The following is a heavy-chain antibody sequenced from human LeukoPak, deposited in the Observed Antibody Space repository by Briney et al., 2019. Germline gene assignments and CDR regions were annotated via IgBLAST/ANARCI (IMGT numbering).Heavy chain of an antibody. CDR2: ISSSSSYI. J-gene: IGHJ4*02. D-gene: IGHD3-22*01. CDR1: GFTFSSYS. CDR3: ARDKWSYYYDSSGYLFDY. V-gene: IGHV3-21*01. Sequence: GSLRLSCAASGFTFSSYSMNWVRQAPGKGLEWVSSISSSSSYIYYADSVKGRFTISRDNAKNSLYLQMNSLRAEDTAVYYCARDKWSYYYDSSGYLFDYWGQGTLITVSS.